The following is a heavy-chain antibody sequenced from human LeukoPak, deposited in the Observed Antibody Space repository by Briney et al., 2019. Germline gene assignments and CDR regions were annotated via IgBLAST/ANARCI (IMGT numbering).Heavy chain of an antibody. J-gene: IGHJ4*02. D-gene: IGHD3-10*01. Sequence: GGSLRLSCAASGFTFSSYSMNWVRQAPGKGLEWVSAISGSGGSTYYADSVKGRFTISRDNSKNTLYLQMNSLRAEDTAVYYCAKDLPGITMVRGVFDYWGQGTLVTVSS. CDR3: AKDLPGITMVRGVFDY. CDR2: ISGSGGST. CDR1: GFTFSSYS. V-gene: IGHV3-23*01.